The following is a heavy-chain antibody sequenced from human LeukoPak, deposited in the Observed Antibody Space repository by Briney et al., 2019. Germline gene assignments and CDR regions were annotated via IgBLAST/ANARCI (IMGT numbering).Heavy chain of an antibody. J-gene: IGHJ5*02. CDR2: INPNSGGT. D-gene: IGHD4-11*01. CDR3: ARGDYSNYADWFDP. Sequence: ASMKVSCKASGYTFTGYYMHWVRQAPGQGLEWMGWINPNSGGTNYARKFQGRVTMTRDTSISTAYMELSRLRSDDTAVYYCARGDYSNYADWFDPWGQGTLVTVSS. V-gene: IGHV1-2*02. CDR1: GYTFTGYY.